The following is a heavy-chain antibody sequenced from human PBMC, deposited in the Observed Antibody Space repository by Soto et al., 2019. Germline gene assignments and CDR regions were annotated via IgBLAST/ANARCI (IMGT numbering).Heavy chain of an antibody. Sequence: PGGSLRLSCAASGFTFSDYYMSWIRQAPGRGLEWVAFISNNGSTIYYADSVKGRFIISRDNSKNTVYLQMNSLRAEDTAVYYCAKVHSSSYHYFDYWGQGTLVTVSS. CDR2: ISNNGSTI. CDR1: GFTFSDYY. V-gene: IGHV3-11*04. CDR3: AKVHSSSYHYFDY. J-gene: IGHJ4*02. D-gene: IGHD6-13*01.